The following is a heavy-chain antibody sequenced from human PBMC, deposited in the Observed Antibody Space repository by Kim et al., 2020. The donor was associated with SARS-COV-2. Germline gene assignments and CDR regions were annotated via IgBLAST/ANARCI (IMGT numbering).Heavy chain of an antibody. CDR3: ARMGIIQSRYFDWLSYVDY. Sequence: GGSLRLSCTASGFTFSDYYMSWIRQAPGKGLEWVSYISSSSSYTNYPDSVKGRFTISRDNAKNSLYLQMNSLRAEDTALYYCARMGIIQSRYFDWLSYVDYWGQGTLVTVSS. CDR1: GFTFSDYY. CDR2: ISSSSSYT. J-gene: IGHJ4*02. D-gene: IGHD3-9*01. V-gene: IGHV3-11*03.